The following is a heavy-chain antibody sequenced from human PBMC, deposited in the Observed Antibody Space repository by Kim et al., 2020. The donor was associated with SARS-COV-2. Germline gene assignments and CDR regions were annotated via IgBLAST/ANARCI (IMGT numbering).Heavy chain of an antibody. D-gene: IGHD6-19*01. V-gene: IGHV3-23*01. CDR3: AKVTSGSSGWFEYFQH. CDR2: IRDSGGST. J-gene: IGHJ1*01. CDR1: GFTFNNYA. Sequence: GGSVRLSCAASGFTFNNYAMSWVRQAPGKGLEWVSGIRDSGGSTKYADSVKGRFSISRDNSKNTLYLQMDSLRAEDTAVYYCAKVTSGSSGWFEYFQHWGQGTLVTVSS.